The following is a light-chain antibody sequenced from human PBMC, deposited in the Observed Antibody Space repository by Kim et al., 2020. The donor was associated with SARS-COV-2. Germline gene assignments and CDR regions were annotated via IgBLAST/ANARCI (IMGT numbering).Light chain of an antibody. CDR1: QSVYNTY. CDR2: GAS. CDR3: QQYATLPLT. J-gene: IGKJ4*01. Sequence: SPGKRATHSCRASQSVYNTYLAWYQQKPGQAPRLLISGASRRVTGIPDRCSGSGSGTEFTLTIRRLETEDFAVYYCQQYATLPLTFGGGTKVEIK. V-gene: IGKV3-20*01.